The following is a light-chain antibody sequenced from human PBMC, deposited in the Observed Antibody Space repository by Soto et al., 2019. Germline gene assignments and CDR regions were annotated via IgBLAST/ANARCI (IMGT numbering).Light chain of an antibody. V-gene: IGLV1-44*01. CDR1: NSNIGSHA. CDR3: ASWDDSLDGPWL. Sequence: QPVLTQSPSASGTPGQGVNISCSGSNSNIGSHAVNWYQQLPGMAPRLLIYNTNRRHPGVPDRFSASKSGMSASLAISGLQVDDEADYFCASWDDSLDGPWLFGGGTKLTVL. CDR2: NTN. J-gene: IGLJ3*02.